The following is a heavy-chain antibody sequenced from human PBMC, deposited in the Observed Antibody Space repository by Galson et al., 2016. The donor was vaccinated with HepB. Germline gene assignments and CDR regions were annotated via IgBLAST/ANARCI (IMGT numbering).Heavy chain of an antibody. D-gene: IGHD6-13*01. Sequence: SLRLSCAGSGCTVSRDYMSWVRQAPGKGLEWVSVIYSRGSAYYADSVKGRFTISRDNSKNTLYLQMNSLKAEDTAVYYCARDWGSSWCLHWGQGTLVTVSS. V-gene: IGHV3-66*01. CDR3: ARDWGSSWCLH. CDR1: GCTVSRDY. J-gene: IGHJ4*02. CDR2: IYSRGSA.